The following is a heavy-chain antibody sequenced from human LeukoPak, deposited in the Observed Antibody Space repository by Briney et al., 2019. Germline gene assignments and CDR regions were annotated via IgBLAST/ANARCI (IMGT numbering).Heavy chain of an antibody. V-gene: IGHV4-30-4*01. CDR2: IYYSGST. D-gene: IGHD4-17*01. CDR1: GVSISSGDYY. J-gene: IGHJ4*02. CDR3: ARAGGDFPNYFDY. Sequence: TSETLSLTCTVSGVSISSGDYYWSWIRQPPGKGLEWIGYIYYSGSTYYNPSLKSRVTISVDTSKNQFSLKLSSVTAADTAVYYCARAGGDFPNYFDYWGQGTLVTVSS.